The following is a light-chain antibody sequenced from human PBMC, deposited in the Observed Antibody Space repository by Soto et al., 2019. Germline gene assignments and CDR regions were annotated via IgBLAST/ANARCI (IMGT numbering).Light chain of an antibody. CDR1: QSVTSSY. J-gene: IGKJ4*01. CDR2: DAS. CDR3: QQYGSSPLT. Sequence: EIVFSHAPVTLSLSPAERTTLPCKASQSVTSSYLAWYQQRPGQAPRLLIYDASSRVTGIPDRFSGSGSGTDFTLTISRLEPEDFAVYYCQQYGSSPLTFGGGTKVDIK. V-gene: IGKV3-20*01.